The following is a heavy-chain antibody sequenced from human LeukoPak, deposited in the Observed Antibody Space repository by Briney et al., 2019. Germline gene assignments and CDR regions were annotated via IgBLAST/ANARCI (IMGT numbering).Heavy chain of an antibody. CDR2: ISWNSGNI. CDR1: GFTFDDYA. CDR3: ARVPAPSSYYYYYGMDV. J-gene: IGHJ6*02. Sequence: GRSLRLSCAASGFTFDDYAMHWVRQAPGKGLEWVSGISWNSGNIGYADSVKGRFTISRDNAKNSLYLQMNSLRAEDTAVYYCARVPAPSSYYYYYGMDVWGQGTTVTVSS. V-gene: IGHV3-9*01.